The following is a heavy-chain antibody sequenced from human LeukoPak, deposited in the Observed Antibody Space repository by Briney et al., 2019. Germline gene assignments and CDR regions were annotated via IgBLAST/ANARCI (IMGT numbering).Heavy chain of an antibody. CDR1: GYTFTDYG. Sequence: ASVNVSCKASGYTFTDYGMNWVRQAPGQGLEWMGWINTNTGNPTYAQGFTGRFVFSLDTSVSTAYLQISSLKAEDTAVYYCARDYFDWSIDYWGQGTLVTVSS. J-gene: IGHJ4*02. CDR3: ARDYFDWSIDY. V-gene: IGHV7-4-1*02. D-gene: IGHD3-9*01. CDR2: INTNTGNP.